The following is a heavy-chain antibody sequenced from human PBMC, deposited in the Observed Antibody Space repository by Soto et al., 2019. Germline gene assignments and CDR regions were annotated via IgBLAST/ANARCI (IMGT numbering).Heavy chain of an antibody. D-gene: IGHD3-10*01. CDR2: IYSGGST. CDR1: GFTVSSNY. Sequence: EVQLVETGGGLIQPGGSLRLSCAASGFTVSSNYMSWVRQAPGKGLEWVSVIYSGGSTYYADSVKGRFTISRDNSKNTLYLQTNSLRAEDTSVYYCARGGGFYYGSGSYYNRVGYYFDYWGQGTLVTVSS. J-gene: IGHJ4*02. CDR3: ARGGGFYYGSGSYYNRVGYYFDY. V-gene: IGHV3-53*02.